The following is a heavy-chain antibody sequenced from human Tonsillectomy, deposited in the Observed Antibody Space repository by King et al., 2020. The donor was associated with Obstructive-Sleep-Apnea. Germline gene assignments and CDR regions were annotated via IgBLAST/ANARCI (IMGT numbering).Heavy chain of an antibody. V-gene: IGHV5-51*01. CDR3: AASHYYYGAGTYFDY. CDR1: GYTFTDYW. J-gene: IGHJ4*02. CDR2: IYPGDSDT. D-gene: IGHD3-10*01. Sequence: QLVQSGAEVKKPGESLKLSCEGSGYTFTDYWVGWVRQMPGKGLEWMGIIYPGDSDTRYSPSFSGHVTISVDESITTAYLQWSSLKASDTAMYYCAASHYYYGAGTYFDYWGQGTLVTVSS.